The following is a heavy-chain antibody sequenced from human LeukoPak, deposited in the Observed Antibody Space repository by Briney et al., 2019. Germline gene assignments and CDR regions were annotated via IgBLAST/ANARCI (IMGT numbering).Heavy chain of an antibody. D-gene: IGHD3-3*01. Sequence: SETLSLTCTVSGGSISSYYWSWIRQPAGKGLEWIGRIYTSGSTNYNPSLKSRVTMSVDTSKNQFSLKLSSVTAADTAVYCCAREGGLFGAESIYYYYGMGVWGQGTTVTVSS. CDR3: AREGGLFGAESIYYYYGMGV. CDR1: GGSISSYY. CDR2: IYTSGST. V-gene: IGHV4-4*07. J-gene: IGHJ6*02.